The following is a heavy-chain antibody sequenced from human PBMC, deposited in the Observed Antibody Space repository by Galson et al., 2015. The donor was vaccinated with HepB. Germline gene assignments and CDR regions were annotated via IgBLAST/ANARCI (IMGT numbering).Heavy chain of an antibody. CDR3: ARDRAAAIYYYYGMDV. D-gene: IGHD6-13*01. CDR2: INAGNGNT. Sequence: SVKVSCKASGYTFTSYAIHWVRQAHGQRLEWMGWINAGNGNTKYSQKFQGRVTITRDTSASTAYMELSSLRSEDTAVYYCARDRAAAIYYYYGMDVWGQGTTVTVSS. J-gene: IGHJ6*02. V-gene: IGHV1-3*01. CDR1: GYTFTSYA.